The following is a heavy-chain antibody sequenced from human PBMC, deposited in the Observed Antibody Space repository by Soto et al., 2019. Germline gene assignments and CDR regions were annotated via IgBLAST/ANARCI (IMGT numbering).Heavy chain of an antibody. J-gene: IGHJ4*02. Sequence: QDQLVQSGAEVTKPGASVKFSCKASGYTFTSYGISWVRQAPGQGLEWMGWISAYNGNTNYAQKLQGRVTMTTDTSTSHAYRELGSLRSDDTAVYYCAREGGYYSSGSYIDYWGQGTLVTVSS. V-gene: IGHV1-18*01. D-gene: IGHD3-10*01. CDR3: AREGGYYSSGSYIDY. CDR2: ISAYNGNT. CDR1: GYTFTSYG.